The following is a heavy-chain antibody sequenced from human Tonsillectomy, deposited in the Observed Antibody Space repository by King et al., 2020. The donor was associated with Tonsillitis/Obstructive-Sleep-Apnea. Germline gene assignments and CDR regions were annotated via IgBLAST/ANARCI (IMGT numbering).Heavy chain of an antibody. CDR1: GYTFSSYY. V-gene: IGHV1-46*01. D-gene: IGHD3-16*01. CDR3: ARNGKITVGGVAPYFFDC. J-gene: IGHJ4*02. CDR2: INPSGGST. Sequence: QLVQSGAEVKKPGASVKVSCKASGYTFSSYYMHWVRRAPGQGLEWMGIINPSGGSTSYAQQFQGRVTMTRDTSTSAIYMELSSLRSEDTAVYYCARNGKITVGGVAPYFFDCWGQGTLVTVSS.